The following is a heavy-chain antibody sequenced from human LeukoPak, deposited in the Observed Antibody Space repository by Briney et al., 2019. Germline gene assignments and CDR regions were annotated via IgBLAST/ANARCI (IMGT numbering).Heavy chain of an antibody. J-gene: IGHJ4*02. D-gene: IGHD5-12*01. CDR3: ARGPSGCHNT. Sequence: GGSLRLSCAASGLIFSKYWMTWVRQAPGKGLEWVASIKPDGSEKYYLDSVKGRFTISRDNSKNTLYLQMNSLRAEDTAVYYCARGPSGCHNTGGQGTLVTVSS. CDR2: IKPDGSEK. CDR1: GLIFSKYW. V-gene: IGHV3-7*01.